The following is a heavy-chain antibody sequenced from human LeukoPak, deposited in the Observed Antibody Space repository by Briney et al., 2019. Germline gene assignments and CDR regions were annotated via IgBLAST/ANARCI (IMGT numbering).Heavy chain of an antibody. CDR2: IYYSGYT. D-gene: IGHD3-10*01. V-gene: IGHV4-59*08. CDR1: GGSISSYY. Sequence: SETLSLTCTVSGGSISSYYWSWIRQPPGKGLKWIGNIYYSGYTTYSPSLRSRVTISVDTSKNQFSLKLSSVTAADTAVYYCARVHITMVRGAHDYWGQGTLVTVSS. J-gene: IGHJ4*02. CDR3: ARVHITMVRGAHDY.